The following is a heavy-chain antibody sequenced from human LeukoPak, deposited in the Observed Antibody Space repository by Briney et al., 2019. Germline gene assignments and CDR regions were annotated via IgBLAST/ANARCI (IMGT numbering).Heavy chain of an antibody. D-gene: IGHD5-12*01. J-gene: IGHJ3*02. CDR2: IYPKTGGT. CDR1: GYTFTGHY. Sequence: GASVKVSCKASGYTFTGHYMHWVRQAPGQGLEWMGWIYPKTGGTIYAQKFQTRVTMTRDTSITTAFMELNILKSDDTAVYYCVRDGYSGGAFDIWGQGTMVTVS. CDR3: VRDGYSGGAFDI. V-gene: IGHV1-2*02.